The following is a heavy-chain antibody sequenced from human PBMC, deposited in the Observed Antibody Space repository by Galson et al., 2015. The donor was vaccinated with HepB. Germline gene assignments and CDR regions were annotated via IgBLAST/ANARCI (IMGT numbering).Heavy chain of an antibody. Sequence: SLRLSCAASGFTFSSYGMHWVRQAPGKGLEWVAFIRYDGSNKYYADSVKGRFTISRDNSKNTLYLQMNSLRAEDTAVYYCAKSMVRGGLLFDYWVQGTLVTVSS. D-gene: IGHD3-10*01. CDR1: GFTFSSYG. CDR3: AKSMVRGGLLFDY. V-gene: IGHV3-30*02. J-gene: IGHJ4*02. CDR2: IRYDGSNK.